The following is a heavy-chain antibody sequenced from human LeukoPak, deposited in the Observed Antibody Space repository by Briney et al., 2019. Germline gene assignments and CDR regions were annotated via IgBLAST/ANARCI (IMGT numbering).Heavy chain of an antibody. D-gene: IGHD1-20*01. CDR2: ISISSSYI. Sequence: PGGSLRLSCAASGFTFRSYSMNWVRQAPGKGLEWVSSISISSSYIYYADSVKGRFTISRDNAKNSLYLQMNSLRAEDTAVYYCASGHNFLDYWGQGTPVTVSS. J-gene: IGHJ4*02. V-gene: IGHV3-21*01. CDR3: ASGHNFLDY. CDR1: GFTFRSYS.